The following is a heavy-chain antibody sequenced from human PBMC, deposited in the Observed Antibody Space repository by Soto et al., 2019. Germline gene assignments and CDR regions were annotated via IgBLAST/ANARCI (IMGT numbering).Heavy chain of an antibody. CDR2: IYSGGST. CDR3: ARDGSGSNFDY. CDR1: GFTVSSNY. J-gene: IGHJ4*02. Sequence: GESLKISCAASGFTVSSNYMSWVRQAPGKGLEWVSVIYSGGSTYYADSVKGRFTISRDNSKNTLYLQMNSLRAEDTAVYYCARDGSGSNFDYWGQGTLVTVSS. D-gene: IGHD3-10*01. V-gene: IGHV3-66*01.